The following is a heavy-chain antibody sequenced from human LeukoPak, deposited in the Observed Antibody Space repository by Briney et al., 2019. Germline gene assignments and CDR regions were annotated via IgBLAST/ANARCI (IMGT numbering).Heavy chain of an antibody. Sequence: ASVKVSCKASGGTFSSYAISWVRQAPGQGLEWMGRIIPIFGTANYAQKFQGRVTITTDESTSTAYMELSSLRSEDTAVCYCARSRAVLSVSGIADLHYFDYWGQGTLVTVSS. CDR2: IIPIFGTA. D-gene: IGHD6-13*01. V-gene: IGHV1-69*05. CDR1: GGTFSSYA. CDR3: ARSRAVLSVSGIADLHYFDY. J-gene: IGHJ4*02.